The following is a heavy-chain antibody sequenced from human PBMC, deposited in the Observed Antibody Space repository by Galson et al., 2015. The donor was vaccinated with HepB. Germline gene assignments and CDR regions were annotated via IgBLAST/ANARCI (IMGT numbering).Heavy chain of an antibody. CDR2: IYTSGST. Sequence: SETLSLTCTVSGGSISSYYWSWIRQPAGKGLEWIGRIYTSGSTNYDPSLKSRVTMSVDTSKNQFSLKLSSVTAADTAVYYCARHVVQLELNWFDPWGQGTLVTVSS. CDR3: ARHVVQLELNWFDP. CDR1: GGSISSYY. D-gene: IGHD1-1*01. J-gene: IGHJ5*02. V-gene: IGHV4-4*07.